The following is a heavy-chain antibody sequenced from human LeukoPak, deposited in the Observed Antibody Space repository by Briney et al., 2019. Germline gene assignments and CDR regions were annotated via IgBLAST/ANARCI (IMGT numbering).Heavy chain of an antibody. J-gene: IGHJ4*02. D-gene: IGHD1-26*01. CDR3: VRDLGGRSGH. CDR1: GFTVSSTY. V-gene: IGHV3-74*01. CDR2: INEDGSTT. Sequence: GGSLRLSCAASGFTVSSTYMSWVRQAPGKGLVWVSRINEDGSTTNYADSVKGRFTISRDNAKNTLYLQMNSLRAEDTAVYYCVRDLGGRSGHWGQGTLVTVSS.